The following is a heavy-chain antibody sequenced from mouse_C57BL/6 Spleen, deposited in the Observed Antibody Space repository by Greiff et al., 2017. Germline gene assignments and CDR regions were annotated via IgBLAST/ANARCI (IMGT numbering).Heavy chain of an antibody. CDR2: ISGGGGNT. CDR1: GFTFSSYT. D-gene: IGHD2-4*01. J-gene: IGHJ3*01. CDR3: ARQRGYDFVVGFAY. Sequence: EVQLVESGGGLVKPGGSLKLSCAASGFTFSSYTMSWVRQTPEKRLEWVATISGGGGNTYYPDSVKGRVTISRDNAKNTLYLQMSSLRSEDTALYYCARQRGYDFVVGFAYWGQGTLVTVSA. V-gene: IGHV5-9*01.